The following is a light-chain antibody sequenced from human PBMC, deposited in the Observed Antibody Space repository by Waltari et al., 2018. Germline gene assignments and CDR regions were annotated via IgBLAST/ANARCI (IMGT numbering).Light chain of an antibody. J-gene: IGKJ2*01. CDR1: QSVVFSSNNKNY. Sequence: DIVLTQSPDSLAVSLGERATINCKSSQSVVFSSNNKNYLAWYQQKPGQPPKLLITWASTRASGVPDRFSGSGSETDFTLTISSLQAEDVAVYYCQQCYTFPYTFGQGTKLEIK. V-gene: IGKV4-1*01. CDR2: WAS. CDR3: QQCYTFPYT.